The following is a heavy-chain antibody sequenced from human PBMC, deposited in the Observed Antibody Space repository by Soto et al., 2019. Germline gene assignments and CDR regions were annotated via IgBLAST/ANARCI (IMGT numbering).Heavy chain of an antibody. Sequence: QVQLVESGGGVVQPGRSLRLSCAASGFTFSSYAMHWVHQAPGKGLEWVAVISYDGSNKYYADSVKGRFTISRDNSKNTLYLQMNSLRAEDTAVYYCARDWAMITMIPAGYFDYWGQGTLVTVSS. D-gene: IGHD3-22*01. CDR3: ARDWAMITMIPAGYFDY. CDR1: GFTFSSYA. CDR2: ISYDGSNK. V-gene: IGHV3-30-3*01. J-gene: IGHJ4*02.